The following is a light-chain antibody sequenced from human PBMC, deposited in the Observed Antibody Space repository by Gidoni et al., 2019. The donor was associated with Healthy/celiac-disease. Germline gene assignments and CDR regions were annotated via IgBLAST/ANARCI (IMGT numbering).Light chain of an antibody. J-gene: IGKJ3*01. CDR1: QSVLYSSNNKNY. V-gene: IGKV4-1*01. CDR2: WAS. Sequence: DIVMTQSPASQAVSLGERAHINCKSSQSVLYSSNNKNYLAWYQQKPGPPPKLLIYWASTRESGVPDRFSGSGSGTDFTLTISSLQAEDVAVYYCQQYYSTPLTFGPGTKVDIK. CDR3: QQYYSTPLT.